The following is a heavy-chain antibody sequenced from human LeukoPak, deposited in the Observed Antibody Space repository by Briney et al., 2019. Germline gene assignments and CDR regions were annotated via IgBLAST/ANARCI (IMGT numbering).Heavy chain of an antibody. V-gene: IGHV3-53*01. Sequence: PGGSLRLSCAASGFTVISNYMSWGRPAPGEGLEWGSVIYSGGSTYYAASVKGRLTNSRDNSKNTLYLQMNSLRAEDTAVYYCARGDSGWYQYYFDYWGQGTLVTVS. CDR3: ARGDSGWYQYYFDY. CDR2: IYSGGST. CDR1: GFTVISNY. D-gene: IGHD6-19*01. J-gene: IGHJ4*02.